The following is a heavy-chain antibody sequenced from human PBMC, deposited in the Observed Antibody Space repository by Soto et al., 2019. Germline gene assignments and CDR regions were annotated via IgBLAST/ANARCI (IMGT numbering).Heavy chain of an antibody. CDR1: GGTFSSYT. J-gene: IGHJ6*02. CDR2: IIPILGTA. D-gene: IGHD5-12*01. Sequence: SVKVSCKASGGTFSSYTISWVRQAPGQGLEWMGRIIPILGTANYAQKFQGRVTITADKSTSTAYMELSSLRSEDTAVYYCARDRPEDIVATIQDYYYGMDVWGQGTTVTVSS. V-gene: IGHV1-69*08. CDR3: ARDRPEDIVATIQDYYYGMDV.